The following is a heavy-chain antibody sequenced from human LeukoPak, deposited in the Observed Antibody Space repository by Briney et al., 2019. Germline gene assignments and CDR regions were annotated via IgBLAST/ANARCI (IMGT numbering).Heavy chain of an antibody. CDR2: ISSSSSYI. Sequence: KAGGSLSLSCAASGFTFTTYAMTWVRQAPGKGLEWVSSISSSSSYIYYADSVKGRFTISRDNAKNSLYLQMNSLRAEDTAVYYCAREGKVYRWQQLAPGAFDIWGQGAMVTVSS. CDR1: GFTFTTYA. V-gene: IGHV3-21*01. J-gene: IGHJ3*02. D-gene: IGHD6-13*01. CDR3: AREGKVYRWQQLAPGAFDI.